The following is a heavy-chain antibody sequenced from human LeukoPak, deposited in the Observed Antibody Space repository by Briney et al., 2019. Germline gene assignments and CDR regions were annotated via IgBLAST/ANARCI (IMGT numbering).Heavy chain of an antibody. CDR2: IYYSGST. J-gene: IGHJ4*02. Sequence: SETLSLTCTVSGGSINNYYWSWIRQPPGKGLEWIGYIYYSGSTNYNPSLKSRVTISVDTSKNQFSLKLSSVTAADTAVYYCARVSLRQWLVDYWGQGTLVTVSS. CDR3: ARVSLRQWLVDY. D-gene: IGHD6-19*01. V-gene: IGHV4-59*01. CDR1: GGSINNYY.